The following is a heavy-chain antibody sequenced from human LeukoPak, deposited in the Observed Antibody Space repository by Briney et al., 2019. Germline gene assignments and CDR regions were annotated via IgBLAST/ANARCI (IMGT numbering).Heavy chain of an antibody. CDR3: ARESGVAYDY. V-gene: IGHV6-1*01. Sequence: SQTLSLTCVISGDSVSSNSAAWNWIRQSPSRGLEWLGRAYYSSKWYNDYAVSVTSRIIISPDTSKNQFSLQLNSVTPEDTAVYYCARESGVAYDYWGQGTLVTVSS. J-gene: IGHJ4*02. CDR1: GDSVSSNSAA. D-gene: IGHD2-15*01. CDR2: AYYSSKWYN.